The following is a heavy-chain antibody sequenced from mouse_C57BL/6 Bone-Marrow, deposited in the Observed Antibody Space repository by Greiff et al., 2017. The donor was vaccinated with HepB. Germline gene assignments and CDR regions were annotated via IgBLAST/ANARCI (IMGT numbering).Heavy chain of an antibody. J-gene: IGHJ3*01. Sequence: EVKVVESGEGLVKPGGSLKLSCAASGFTFSSYAMSWVRQTPEKRLEWVAYISSGGDYIYYADTVKGRFTISRDNARNTLYLQMSSLKSEDTAMYYCTSDSSGYNWFAYWGQGTLVTVSA. CDR3: TSDSSGYNWFAY. CDR2: ISSGGDYI. CDR1: GFTFSSYA. D-gene: IGHD3-2*02. V-gene: IGHV5-9-1*02.